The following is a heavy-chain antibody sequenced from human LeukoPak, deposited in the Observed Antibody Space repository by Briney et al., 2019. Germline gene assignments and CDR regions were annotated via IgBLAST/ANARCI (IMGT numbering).Heavy chain of an antibody. J-gene: IGHJ4*02. Sequence: GGSLRLSCAASGFTFDDYAVHWVRQRPGKRLEWVSLITHDGGATFYSDNVRGRFTISRDNSRNSLYLHMKSLRPEDSALYYCVNESGLKYFDYWGQGTLVTVSS. CDR3: VNESGLKYFDY. CDR2: ITHDGGAT. V-gene: IGHV3-43D*03. CDR1: GFTFDDYA.